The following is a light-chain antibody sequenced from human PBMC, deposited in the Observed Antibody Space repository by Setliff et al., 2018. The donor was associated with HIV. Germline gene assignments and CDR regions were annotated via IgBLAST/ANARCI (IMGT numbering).Light chain of an antibody. V-gene: IGLV2-11*01. CDR2: DVR. CDR3: CSYAGNYLYV. CDR1: SSDVGNYNY. J-gene: IGLJ1*01. Sequence: QSVLTQPRSVSGSPRQSVTIPCTGTSSDVGNYNYVSWYQQHPGKAPKVMIYDVRERPSGVPDRFSGSKSGYTASLTISGLQAEDEADYYCCSYAGNYLYVFGTGTKVTVL.